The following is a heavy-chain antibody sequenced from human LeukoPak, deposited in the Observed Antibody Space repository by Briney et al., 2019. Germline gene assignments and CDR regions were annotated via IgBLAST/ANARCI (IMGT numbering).Heavy chain of an antibody. CDR3: ARGPEGWQQLVLLAFDI. D-gene: IGHD6-13*01. J-gene: IGHJ3*02. CDR2: IYYSGST. CDR1: GGSISSYY. Sequence: PSETLSLTCTVSGGSISSYYWSWTRQPPGKGLEWIGYIYYSGSTNYNPSLKSRVTISVDTSKNQFSLKLSSVTAADTAVYYCARGPEGWQQLVLLAFDIWGQGTMVTVSS. V-gene: IGHV4-59*01.